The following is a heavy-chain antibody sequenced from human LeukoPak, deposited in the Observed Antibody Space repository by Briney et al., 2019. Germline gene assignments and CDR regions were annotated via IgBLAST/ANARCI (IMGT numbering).Heavy chain of an antibody. D-gene: IGHD6-13*01. J-gene: IGHJ5*02. CDR1: GGSITNYY. CDR2: IYYSGST. Sequence: SETLSLTCTVSGGSITNYYWSWIRQPPGKGLEWIGYIYYSGSTNYNPSLKSRVTISLDTSKNQFSLKLSSVTAADTAVYYCARGVGYSSSWYSKWFDPWGQGTLVTVSS. CDR3: ARGVGYSSSWYSKWFDP. V-gene: IGHV4-59*01.